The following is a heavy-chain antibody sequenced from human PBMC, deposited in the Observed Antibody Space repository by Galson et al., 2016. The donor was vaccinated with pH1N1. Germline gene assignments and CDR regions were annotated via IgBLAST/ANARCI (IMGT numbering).Heavy chain of an antibody. J-gene: IGHJ1*01. CDR3: ATSLSSGWYGSYFNH. Sequence: SVKVSCKASGHTFTNYDFNWVRQAPGQGLEWMGWVRPNSGNTGYAQKFQGRVTITMNTSINTAYMELSSLTSDDTATYYCATSLSSGWYGSYFNHWGPGTLVTVSS. D-gene: IGHD6-19*01. CDR1: GHTFTNYD. CDR2: VRPNSGNT. V-gene: IGHV1-8*03.